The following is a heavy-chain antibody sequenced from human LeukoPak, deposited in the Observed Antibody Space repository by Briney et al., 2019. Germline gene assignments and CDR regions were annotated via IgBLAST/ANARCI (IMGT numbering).Heavy chain of an antibody. Sequence: PGGSLRLSCAASGFTFSGYSMNWVRQAPGKGLEWVSSISSSSSYIYYADSVKGRFTISRDNAKNSLYLQMNSLRAEDTAVYYCARDPRIAAASDYWGQGTLVTVSS. J-gene: IGHJ4*02. CDR2: ISSSSSYI. V-gene: IGHV3-21*01. D-gene: IGHD6-13*01. CDR3: ARDPRIAAASDY. CDR1: GFTFSGYS.